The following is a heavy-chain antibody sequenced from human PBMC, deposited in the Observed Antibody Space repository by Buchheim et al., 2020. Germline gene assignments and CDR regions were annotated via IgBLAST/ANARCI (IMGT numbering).Heavy chain of an antibody. Sequence: QVQLQESGPGLVKPSETLSLTCTVSGGSIRNYYWSWIRQPPGKGLEWIGNINYSGTANYNASLKTRVTISVDTSKNQSSLRVPSVTAADTAVYYCARQGQRLAMSYFDYWGQGTL. CDR2: INYSGTA. V-gene: IGHV4-59*01. CDR3: ARQGQRLAMSYFDY. D-gene: IGHD6-25*01. CDR1: GGSIRNYY. J-gene: IGHJ4*02.